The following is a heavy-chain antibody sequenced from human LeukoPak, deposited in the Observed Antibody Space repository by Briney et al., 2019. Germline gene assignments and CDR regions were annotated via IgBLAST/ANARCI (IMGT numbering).Heavy chain of an antibody. CDR2: MNPNSGNT. CDR3: AALLGDGSIEY. V-gene: IGHV1-8*01. CDR1: GYTFTSYD. D-gene: IGHD2-21*02. Sequence: ASVKVSCKASGYTFTSYDINWVRQATGQGLEWLGYMNPNSGNTGSAQKFQGRFTMTWETSISTAYMELSSLRSEDTAVYYCAALLGDGSIEYWGQGPLVTVSS. J-gene: IGHJ4*02.